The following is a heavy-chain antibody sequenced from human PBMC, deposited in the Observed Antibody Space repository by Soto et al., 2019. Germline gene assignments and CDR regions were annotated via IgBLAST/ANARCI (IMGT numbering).Heavy chain of an antibody. J-gene: IGHJ4*02. CDR3: AKDRGSSPIFDY. V-gene: IGHV3-30*18. CDR1: GFTFSSYG. D-gene: IGHD6-6*01. CDR2: ISYDGSNK. Sequence: GGSLRLSCAASGFTFSSYGMHWVRQAPGKGLEWVAVISYDGSNKYYADSVKGRFTISRDNSKNTLYLQMNSLRAEDTAVYYCAKDRGSSPIFDYWGQGTLVTVSS.